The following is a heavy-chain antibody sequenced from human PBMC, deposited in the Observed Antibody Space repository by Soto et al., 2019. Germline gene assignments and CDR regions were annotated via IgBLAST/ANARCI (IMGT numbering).Heavy chain of an antibody. CDR2: MNPNSGNT. CDR3: ARGHKGITIFGVVIMDYYGMDV. J-gene: IGHJ6*02. D-gene: IGHD3-3*01. Sequence: ASVKVSCKASGYTFTSYDINWVRQATGQGLEWIGWMNPNSGNTGYAQKFQGRVTMTRDTSMSTAYMDLRSLRSEDTAVYYCARGHKGITIFGVVIMDYYGMDVWGQGTTVTVSS. CDR1: GYTFTSYD. V-gene: IGHV1-8*01.